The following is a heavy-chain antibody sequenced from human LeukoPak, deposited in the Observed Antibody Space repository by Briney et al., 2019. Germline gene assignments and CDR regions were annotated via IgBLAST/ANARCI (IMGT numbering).Heavy chain of an antibody. D-gene: IGHD3-10*01. CDR1: GGSISSSTYY. J-gene: IGHJ3*02. V-gene: IGHV4-39*07. CDR3: ARALGPLLSHVVRGDAFDI. Sequence: SETLSLTCTVSGGSISSSTYYWGWIRQPPGKGLEWIGSIYYSGSTYYNPSLKSRVTISVDTSKNQFSLKLSSVTAADTAVYYCARALGPLLSHVVRGDAFDIWGQGTMVTVSS. CDR2: IYYSGST.